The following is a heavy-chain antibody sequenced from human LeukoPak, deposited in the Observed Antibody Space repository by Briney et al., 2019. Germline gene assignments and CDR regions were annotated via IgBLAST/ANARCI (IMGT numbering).Heavy chain of an antibody. CDR3: AKDHLFGYCSSASCSVAIDY. V-gene: IGHV3-23*01. CDR2: ISGSGDNT. CDR1: GFTFSSYA. Sequence: SGGSLRLSCAASGFTFSSYAMSWVRQAPGKGLEWVSAISGSGDNTYYADSVKGRFTISRDKSKNTLYLQMNSLRAEDTAVYYCAKDHLFGYCSSASCSVAIDYWGQGTLVTVSS. D-gene: IGHD2-2*01. J-gene: IGHJ4*02.